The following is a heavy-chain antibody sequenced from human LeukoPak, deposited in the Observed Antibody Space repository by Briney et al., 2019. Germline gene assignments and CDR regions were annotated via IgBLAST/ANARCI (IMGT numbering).Heavy chain of an antibody. V-gene: IGHV3-30-3*01. J-gene: IGHJ5*02. CDR3: ARGPRTSITPPGYTNWFDP. CDR2: ISCDGSNK. CDR1: GFTFSSYA. Sequence: GGSLRLSCAASGFTFSSYAMHWVRQAPGKGLEWVAVISCDGSNKYYADSVKGRFTISRDNSKNTLYLQMNSLRAEDTAVYYCARGPRTSITPPGYTNWFDPWGQGTLVTVSS. D-gene: IGHD1-20*01.